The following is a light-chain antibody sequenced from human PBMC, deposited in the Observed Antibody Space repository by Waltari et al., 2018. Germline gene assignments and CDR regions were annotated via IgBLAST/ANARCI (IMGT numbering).Light chain of an antibody. Sequence: SYKLTQPPSVSVSPGQTVSITCSGDKLGNKYACWYQQKPGQSPVLVIYQDSKRPSGIPERFAGSNSGNTATLTISGTQAMDEADYHCQAWDSSTVVFGGGTKLTVL. CDR2: QDS. CDR3: QAWDSSTVV. CDR1: KLGNKY. J-gene: IGLJ2*01. V-gene: IGLV3-1*01.